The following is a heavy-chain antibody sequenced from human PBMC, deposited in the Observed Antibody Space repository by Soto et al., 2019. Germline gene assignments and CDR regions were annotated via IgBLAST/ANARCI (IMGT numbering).Heavy chain of an antibody. J-gene: IGHJ4*02. V-gene: IGHV1-46*03. CDR3: ARSTGDSGGDY. Sequence: QVQLVQSGAEVKKPGASVKVSCKASGYTFTSYYMHWVRQAPVQGLEWIGIINPSGGSTSYAQKFQGRVTMTRDTSTSTVYMELSSLRSEDTAVYYCARSTGDSGGDYWGQGTMVTVSS. D-gene: IGHD2-15*01. CDR2: INPSGGST. CDR1: GYTFTSYY.